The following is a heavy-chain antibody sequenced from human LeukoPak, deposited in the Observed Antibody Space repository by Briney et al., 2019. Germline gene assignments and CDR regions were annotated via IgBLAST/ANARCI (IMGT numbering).Heavy chain of an antibody. CDR2: ISSSGSTI. D-gene: IGHD3-22*01. V-gene: IGHV3-11*04. CDR1: GFTFSDYY. J-gene: IGHJ4*02. Sequence: PGGSLRLSCAASGFTFSDYYMSWLRQAPGKGLEWVSYISSSGSTIYYADSVKGRFTISRDNAKNSLYLQMNSLRDEDTAVYYCASYYYDSSGTSQWGQGTLVTVSS. CDR3: ASYYYDSSGTSQ.